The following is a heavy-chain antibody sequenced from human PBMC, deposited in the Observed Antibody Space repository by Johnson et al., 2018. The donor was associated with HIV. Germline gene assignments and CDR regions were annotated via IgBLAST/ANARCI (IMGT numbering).Heavy chain of an antibody. J-gene: IGHJ3*01. CDR2: ISYDGSNK. V-gene: IGHV3-30-3*01. CDR1: GFTFSSYA. Sequence: QVQVVESGGGVVQPGRSLRLSCAASGFTFSSYAMHWVRQAPGKGLEWVAVISYDGSNKYYADSVKGRFTISRDNSKNTLYLQMNSLRAEDTAVYYCARDSEDSSGFGAFDLWGQGTMVTVSS. CDR3: ARDSEDSSGFGAFDL. D-gene: IGHD6-19*01.